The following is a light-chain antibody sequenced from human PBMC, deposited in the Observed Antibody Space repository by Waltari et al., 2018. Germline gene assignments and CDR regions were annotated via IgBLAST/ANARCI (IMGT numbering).Light chain of an antibody. CDR3: QTGGHGTWV. J-gene: IGLJ3*02. V-gene: IGLV4-69*01. CDR2: VNSDGSH. Sequence: LVLTQSPSASASLGASVKLTCTLSSGYSSNVIAWPQQQPGKGPRYLMKVNSDGSHRKGDDIPDRFSASNSGTERYLTISSLQSEDEADYYCQTGGHGTWVFGGGTKLTVL. CDR1: SGYSSNV.